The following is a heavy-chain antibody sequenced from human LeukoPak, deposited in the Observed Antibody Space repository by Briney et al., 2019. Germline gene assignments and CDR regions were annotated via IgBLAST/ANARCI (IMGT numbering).Heavy chain of an antibody. CDR3: ARIQPGYSYGYGY. Sequence: KPGGSLRLSCAASGFTFSSYSMNWVRQAPGKGLEWVSSISSSSSYIYYADSVKGRFTISGDNAKNSLYLQMNSQRAEDTAVYYCARIQPGYSYGYGYWGQGTLVTVSS. J-gene: IGHJ4*02. V-gene: IGHV3-21*01. D-gene: IGHD5-18*01. CDR2: ISSSSSYI. CDR1: GFTFSSYS.